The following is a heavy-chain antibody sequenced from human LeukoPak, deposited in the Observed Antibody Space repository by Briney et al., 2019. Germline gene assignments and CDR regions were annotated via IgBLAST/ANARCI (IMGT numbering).Heavy chain of an antibody. CDR3: CVYKAANWFDP. Sequence: GGSLRLSCAASGFTFDDFGMSWVRQAPGKGLEWVSGINWNGASTGYADSVKGRFTISRDNAKNSLYLQMNSLRAEDTAIYYCCVYKAANWFDPWGQGTLVTVSS. D-gene: IGHD5/OR15-5a*01. J-gene: IGHJ5*02. CDR1: GFTFDDFG. V-gene: IGHV3-20*04. CDR2: INWNGAST.